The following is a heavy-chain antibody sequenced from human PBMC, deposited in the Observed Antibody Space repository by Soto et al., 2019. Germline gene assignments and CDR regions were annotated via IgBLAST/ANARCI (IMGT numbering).Heavy chain of an antibody. CDR3: ARTSYATIRYFDWPDAFDI. D-gene: IGHD3-9*01. V-gene: IGHV1-8*01. CDR2: MSPNSGNT. J-gene: IGHJ3*02. Sequence: ASVKVSCKASGYTFTSYDINWVRQATGQGLEWMGWMSPNSGNTGYAQKFQGRVTMTRNTSISTAYMELSSLRSEDTAVYYCARTSYATIRYFDWPDAFDIWGQGTMVTVSS. CDR1: GYTFTSYD.